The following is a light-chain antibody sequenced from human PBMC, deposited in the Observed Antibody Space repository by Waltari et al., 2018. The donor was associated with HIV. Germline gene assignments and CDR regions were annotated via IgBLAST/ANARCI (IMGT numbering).Light chain of an antibody. J-gene: IGKJ3*01. CDR3: QQYHDWPLT. Sequence: EIVMTQSPATLSVSPGERATLSCRASQSISTNLTWYQHRSGQAPRLLIYGASTRATAIPARFSGSGSGTDFTLTISSLEREDYATYFCQQYHDWPLTFGPGTKVDVK. CDR1: QSISTN. CDR2: GAS. V-gene: IGKV3-15*01.